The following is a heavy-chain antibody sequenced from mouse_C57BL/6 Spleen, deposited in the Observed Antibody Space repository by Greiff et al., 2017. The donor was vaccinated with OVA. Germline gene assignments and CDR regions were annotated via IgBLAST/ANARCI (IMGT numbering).Heavy chain of an antibody. J-gene: IGHJ1*03. D-gene: IGHD2-5*01. V-gene: IGHV5-6*02. CDR3: ARRAAYSNYGYFDV. CDR2: ISSGGSYT. Sequence: EVKLMESGGDLVKPGGSLKLSCAASGFTFSSYGMSWVRQTPDKRLEWVATISSGGSYTYYPDSVKGRFTISRDNAKNTLYLQMSSLKSEDTAMYYCARRAAYSNYGYFDVWGTGTTVTVSS. CDR1: GFTFSSYG.